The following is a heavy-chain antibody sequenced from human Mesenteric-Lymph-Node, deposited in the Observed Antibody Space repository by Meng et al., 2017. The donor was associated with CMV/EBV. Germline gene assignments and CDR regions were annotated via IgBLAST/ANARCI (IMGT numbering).Heavy chain of an antibody. D-gene: IGHD3-10*01. CDR2: IYYSGST. V-gene: IGHV4-30-4*08. J-gene: IGHJ4*02. CDR1: GGSISSGDYY. Sequence: QGQLQESRHGLVKPSQTLSPTCTVSGGSISSGDYYWSWIRQPPGKGLEWIGYIYYSGSTYYNPSLKSRVTISVDTSKNQFSLKLSSVTAADTAVYYCAREGSGSWFGAATFDYWGQGTLVTVSS. CDR3: AREGSGSWFGAATFDY.